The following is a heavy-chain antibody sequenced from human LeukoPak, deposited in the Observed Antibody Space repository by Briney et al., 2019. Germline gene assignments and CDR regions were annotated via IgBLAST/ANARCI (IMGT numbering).Heavy chain of an antibody. CDR3: AKDTGHLILGDY. CDR2: IWYDGSQK. D-gene: IGHD7-27*01. J-gene: IGHJ4*01. CDR1: GITFSTSG. Sequence: PGGALRLSCAASGITFSTSGMHWVRQAPGKGLEWVAVIWYDGSQKYYADSVKGRFTISRDNSKDTLFLQMNSLTLEDTAVYYCAKDTGHLILGDYWGHGTLVIVSS. V-gene: IGHV3-33*06.